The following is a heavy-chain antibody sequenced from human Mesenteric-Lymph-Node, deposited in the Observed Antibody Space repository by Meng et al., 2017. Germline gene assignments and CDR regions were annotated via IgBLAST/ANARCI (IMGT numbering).Heavy chain of an antibody. V-gene: IGHV6-1*01. J-gene: IGHJ4*02. CDR1: GDSVSSNSAA. D-gene: IGHD4-23*01. CDR2: IYYRSKWYN. CDR3: AREGGYGGNLDY. Sequence: SQTRSLTGAISGDSVSSNSAAWNWIRQSPSRGLEWLGRIYYRSKWYNDYAVSVKSRITINPDTSKNQFSLQLNSVTPEDTAVYYCAREGGYGGNLDYWGQGTLVTVSS.